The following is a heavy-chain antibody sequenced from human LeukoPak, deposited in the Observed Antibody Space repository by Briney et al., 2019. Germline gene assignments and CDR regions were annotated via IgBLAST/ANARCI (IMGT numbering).Heavy chain of an antibody. Sequence: SETLSLTCTVSGGSISSYYWSWIRQPPGKGLEWIGYIYYSGSTNYNPSLKSRVTISVDTSKNQFSLKLSSVTAADTAVYYCARVYYYDSSGLAFDIWGQGTMVTVSS. V-gene: IGHV4-59*01. CDR2: IYYSGST. CDR1: GGSISSYY. D-gene: IGHD3-22*01. J-gene: IGHJ3*02. CDR3: ARVYYYDSSGLAFDI.